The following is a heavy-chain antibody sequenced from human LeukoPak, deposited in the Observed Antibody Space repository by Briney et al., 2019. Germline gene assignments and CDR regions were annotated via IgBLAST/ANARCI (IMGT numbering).Heavy chain of an antibody. Sequence: ETLSLTCTVSGGSISSSSYYWGWIRQPPGKGLEWISTISGAAFTTYYADSVKGRFTVSRDYSKNTLYLQMNTLRAEDTAVYYCAKERTVAVAGATAAFDIWGQGTMVTVSS. CDR3: AKERTVAVAGATAAFDI. V-gene: IGHV3-23*01. J-gene: IGHJ3*02. D-gene: IGHD6-19*01. CDR2: ISGAAFTT. CDR1: GGSISSSSYY.